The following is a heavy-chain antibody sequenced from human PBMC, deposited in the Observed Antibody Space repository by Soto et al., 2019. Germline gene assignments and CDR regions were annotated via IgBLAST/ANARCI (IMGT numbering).Heavy chain of an antibody. CDR2: IYYSGNT. CDR3: AGSRSGWNWDS. D-gene: IGHD6-19*01. Sequence: QVQLQESGPGLVKPSETLSLTCTVSGDYISSYYWSWIRQPPGKGLEWIAYIYYSGNTNYNPSLKSRVTISVDTSRTQFSLNLSSVTAADTAVYYCAGSRSGWNWDSWGQGTLVTVSS. J-gene: IGHJ4*02. CDR1: GDYISSYY. V-gene: IGHV4-59*01.